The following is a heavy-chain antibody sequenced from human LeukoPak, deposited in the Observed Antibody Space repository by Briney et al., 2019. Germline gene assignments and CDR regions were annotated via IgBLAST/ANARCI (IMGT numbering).Heavy chain of an antibody. J-gene: IGHJ5*01. Sequence: GASVKVSCKASGYTFTSHGISWVRQAPGQGLEWMGWISAHNGNTKYAQKLQGRVTMTTDTSTTTAYMELRSLKSDDTAVYYCATEGYCSGGTCYHNWFDSWGQGTLVTVSS. V-gene: IGHV1-18*01. CDR2: ISAHNGNT. D-gene: IGHD2-15*01. CDR3: ATEGYCSGGTCYHNWFDS. CDR1: GYTFTSHG.